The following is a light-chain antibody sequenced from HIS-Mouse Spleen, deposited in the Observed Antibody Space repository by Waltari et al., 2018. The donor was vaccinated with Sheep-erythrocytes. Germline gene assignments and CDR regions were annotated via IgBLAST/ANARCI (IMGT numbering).Light chain of an antibody. CDR3: CSYAGSSTPWV. CDR1: SSHVGNYNL. J-gene: IGLJ3*02. CDR2: EGS. Sequence: QSALTQPASVSGSPGQSITIPLTGTSSHVGNYNLASRYQQHPGKAPKLMIYEGSKRPSGVSNRFSGSKSGNTASLTISGLQAEDEADYYCCSYAGSSTPWVFGGGTKLTVL. V-gene: IGLV2-23*01.